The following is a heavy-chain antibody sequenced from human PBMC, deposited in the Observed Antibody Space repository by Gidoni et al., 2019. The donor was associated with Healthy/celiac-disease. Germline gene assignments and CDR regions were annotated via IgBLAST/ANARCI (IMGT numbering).Heavy chain of an antibody. V-gene: IGHV1-18*04. J-gene: IGHJ5*02. CDR2: IGAYNGNT. CDR1: GYTFTSYG. D-gene: IGHD3-10*01. CDR3: ARGPRVRGADNWFDP. Sequence: QVQLVQSGAEVTKPGASVKVSCKASGYTFTSYGISWVRQAPGQALEWMRGIGAYNGNTNYAQKLQGRVTMTTDTSTSTAYMELRSLRSDDTAVYYWARGPRVRGADNWFDPWGQGTLVTVSS.